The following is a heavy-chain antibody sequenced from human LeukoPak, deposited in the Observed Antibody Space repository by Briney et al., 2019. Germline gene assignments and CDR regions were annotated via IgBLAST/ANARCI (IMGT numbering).Heavy chain of an antibody. Sequence: GPSVTVSCKASGFTFTSSAMQWVRQARGQRLEWIGWIFVGSGNTNYAQKFQERVTISRDMSTSTAYMELSSLRSEDTAVYYCAADSIFGVVLGAFDIWGQGTMVTVSS. V-gene: IGHV1-58*02. D-gene: IGHD3-3*01. CDR2: IFVGSGNT. CDR1: GFTFTSSA. J-gene: IGHJ3*02. CDR3: AADSIFGVVLGAFDI.